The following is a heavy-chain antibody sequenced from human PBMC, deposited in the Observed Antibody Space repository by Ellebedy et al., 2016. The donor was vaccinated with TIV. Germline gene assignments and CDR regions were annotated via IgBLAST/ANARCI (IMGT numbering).Heavy chain of an antibody. CDR2: VNSVSTSM. V-gene: IGHV3-21*04. Sequence: PGGSLRLSCAASGFTFSSYAMNRIRQAPGKGLEWVSAVNSVSTSMFYADSVKGRFTVSRDNAKNSLYLQMSSLRAEDTAVYYCATGPMVRGDILRKETPNPHFDYWGQGTLVTVSS. D-gene: IGHD3-10*01. J-gene: IGHJ4*02. CDR3: ATGPMVRGDILRKETPNPHFDY. CDR1: GFTFSSYA.